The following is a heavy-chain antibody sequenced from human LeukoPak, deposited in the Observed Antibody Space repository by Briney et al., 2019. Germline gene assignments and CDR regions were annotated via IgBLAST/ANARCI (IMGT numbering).Heavy chain of an antibody. CDR1: GFTFSSYE. CDR3: ARRFDC. J-gene: IGHJ4*02. V-gene: IGHV3-48*03. Sequence: GGPLRLSCAASGFTFSSYEMNWVRQAPGKGLEWVSYISSSSSSTINYADTVKGRFTISRDNAKSSLYLQMNSLRVEDTAVYYCARRFDCWGQGTLVTVSS. CDR2: ISSSSSSTI.